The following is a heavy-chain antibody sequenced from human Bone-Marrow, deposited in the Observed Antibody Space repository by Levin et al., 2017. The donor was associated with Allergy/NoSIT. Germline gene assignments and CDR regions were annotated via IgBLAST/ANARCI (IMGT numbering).Heavy chain of an antibody. CDR1: GFTFSSYS. V-gene: IGHV3-48*01. CDR2: ISSSSSTI. CDR3: ARATYCSGGSCYRDDFDY. J-gene: IGHJ4*02. Sequence: GGSLRLYCAASGFTFSSYSMNWVRQAPGKGLEWVSYISSSSSTIYYADSVKGRFTISRDNAKNSLYLQMNSLRAEDTAVYYCARATYCSGGSCYRDDFDYWGQGTLVTVSS. D-gene: IGHD2-15*01.